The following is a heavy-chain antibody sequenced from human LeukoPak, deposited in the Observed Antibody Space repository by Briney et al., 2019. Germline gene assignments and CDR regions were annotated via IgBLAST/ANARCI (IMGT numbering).Heavy chain of an antibody. CDR1: GFTFDDYA. Sequence: GRSLRLSCAASGFTFDDYAMHWVLQAPGKGLEWVSGISWNSGHKGYADSVKGRFTISRDNAKNSLYLRMNSLRAEDTALYYCAKDRRPTVSGGYFDLWGRGTLVIVSS. J-gene: IGHJ2*01. D-gene: IGHD3-10*01. CDR2: ISWNSGHK. CDR3: AKDRRPTVSGGYFDL. V-gene: IGHV3-9*01.